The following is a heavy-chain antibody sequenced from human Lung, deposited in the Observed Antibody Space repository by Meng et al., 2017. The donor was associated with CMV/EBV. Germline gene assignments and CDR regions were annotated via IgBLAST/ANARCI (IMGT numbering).Heavy chain of an antibody. Sequence: QVQVTASGPGLVTPSQTLSLTCPVSGGSIGSGGYYWSWIRQHPGKGLEWIGYIYYTGSTFYNPSLKSRVTISVDTSKNQFSLKLIPATAADTAVYYCAREAGRDGYATPKFDYWGQGTLVTVSS. CDR2: IYYTGST. CDR1: GGSIGSGGYY. J-gene: IGHJ4*02. V-gene: IGHV4-31*03. CDR3: AREAGRDGYATPKFDY. D-gene: IGHD5-24*01.